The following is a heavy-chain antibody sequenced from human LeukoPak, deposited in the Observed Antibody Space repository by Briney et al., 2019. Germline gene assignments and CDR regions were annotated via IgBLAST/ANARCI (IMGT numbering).Heavy chain of an antibody. Sequence: PSETLSFTCTVSGGSISSYYWSWIRQPPGKGLEWIGYIYYSGSTNYNPSLKSRVTISVDTSKNQLSLKLSSVTAADTAVYYCARGGAITIFGVVIINWFDPWGQGTLVTVSS. V-gene: IGHV4-59*01. CDR3: ARGGAITIFGVVIINWFDP. CDR2: IYYSGST. J-gene: IGHJ5*02. CDR1: GGSISSYY. D-gene: IGHD3-3*01.